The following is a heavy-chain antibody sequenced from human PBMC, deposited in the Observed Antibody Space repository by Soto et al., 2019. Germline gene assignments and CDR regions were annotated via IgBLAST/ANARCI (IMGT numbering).Heavy chain of an antibody. V-gene: IGHV2-5*02. CDR3: AHRPAVYYYDSSGRPLSAFDI. D-gene: IGHD3-22*01. Sequence: ESGPTLVNPTQTLTLTCTFSGFSLSTSGVGVGWIRQPPGKALEWLALIYWDDDKRYSPSLKSRLTITKDTSKNQVVLTMTNMDPVDTATYYCAHRPAVYYYDSSGRPLSAFDIWGQGTMVTVSS. J-gene: IGHJ3*02. CDR2: IYWDDDK. CDR1: GFSLSTSGVG.